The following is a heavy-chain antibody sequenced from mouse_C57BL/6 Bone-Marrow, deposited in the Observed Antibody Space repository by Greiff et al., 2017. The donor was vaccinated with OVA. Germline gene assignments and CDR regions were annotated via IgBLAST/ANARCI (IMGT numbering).Heavy chain of an antibody. Sequence: QVQLQQPGAELVMPGASVKLSCKASGYTFTSYWMHWVKQRPGQGLEWIGEIAPSDSYTNYNQKFKGKSTLTVDKSSSTAYMQLSSLTSEDSAVYYCARGTLYDGYYVSYWGQGTTLTVSS. CDR1: GYTFTSYW. CDR2: IAPSDSYT. J-gene: IGHJ2*01. CDR3: ARGTLYDGYYVSY. V-gene: IGHV1-69*01. D-gene: IGHD2-3*01.